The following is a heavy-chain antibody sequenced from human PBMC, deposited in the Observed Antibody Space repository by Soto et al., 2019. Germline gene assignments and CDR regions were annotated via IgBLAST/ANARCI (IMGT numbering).Heavy chain of an antibody. Sequence: GGSLRLSCAASGFTFSSYAMHWVRQAPGKGLEWVAVISYDGSNKYYADSVKGRFTISRDNSKNTLYLQMNSLRAEDTAVYYCARMRGLYCSGGSCYNSGMDVWGQGTTVTVSS. CDR2: ISYDGSNK. V-gene: IGHV3-30-3*01. CDR1: GFTFSSYA. D-gene: IGHD2-15*01. CDR3: ARMRGLYCSGGSCYNSGMDV. J-gene: IGHJ6*02.